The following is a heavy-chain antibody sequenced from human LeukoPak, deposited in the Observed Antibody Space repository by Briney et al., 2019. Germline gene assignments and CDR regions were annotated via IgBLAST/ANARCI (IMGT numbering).Heavy chain of an antibody. Sequence: GRSLRLSCAASGVTFSSYAMHWVRQAPGKGLEWVAVISYDGSDKYYADSVKGRFTISRDNSKNTLYLQMNSLRAEDTAVYYCARDQNIVVVTGAFDYWGQGTLVTVSS. D-gene: IGHD2-21*02. CDR3: ARDQNIVVVTGAFDY. J-gene: IGHJ4*02. CDR2: ISYDGSDK. V-gene: IGHV3-30-3*01. CDR1: GVTFSSYA.